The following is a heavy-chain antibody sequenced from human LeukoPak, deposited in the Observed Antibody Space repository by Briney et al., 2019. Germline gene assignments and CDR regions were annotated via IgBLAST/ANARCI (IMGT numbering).Heavy chain of an antibody. D-gene: IGHD6-6*01. J-gene: IGHJ6*03. Sequence: PGGSLRLSCAASGFTFSNAWMSWVRQAPGPGLEWVGRIKSKTDGGTTDYTAPVKGRFTISRDASKNKLYLKMNSLKTEDTAVYYCTTDQKLAARLEYYYMDVWGKGTTVTVSS. CDR1: GFTFSNAW. CDR3: TTDQKLAARLEYYYMDV. CDR2: IKSKTDGGTT. V-gene: IGHV3-15*01.